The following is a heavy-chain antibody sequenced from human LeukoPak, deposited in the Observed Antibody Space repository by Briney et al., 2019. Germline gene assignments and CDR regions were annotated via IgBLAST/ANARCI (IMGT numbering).Heavy chain of an antibody. V-gene: IGHV3-49*04. Sequence: GGSLRLSCAASGFTFSGYAMSWVRQAPGKGLEWVGFIRSKAYGGTTEYAASVKGRFTISRDDSKSIAYLQMNSLKTEDTAVYYCTRVRMVRGVLENDYWGQGTLVTVSS. J-gene: IGHJ4*02. D-gene: IGHD3-10*01. CDR3: TRVRMVRGVLENDY. CDR2: IRSKAYGGTT. CDR1: GFTFSGYA.